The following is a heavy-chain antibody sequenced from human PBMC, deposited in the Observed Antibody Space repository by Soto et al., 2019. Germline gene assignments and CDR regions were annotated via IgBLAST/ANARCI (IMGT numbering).Heavy chain of an antibody. D-gene: IGHD3-10*01. V-gene: IGHV1-2*02. Sequence: ASVKVSCKASGYTFTGYYMHWVRQAPGQGLEWMGWINPNSGGTNYAQKFQGRVTMTRDTSISTAYMELSRLRSDDTAVYYCARGRGYYYGSGSYYYPDDYWGQGTLVTVSS. CDR2: INPNSGGT. CDR1: GYTFTGYY. CDR3: ARGRGYYYGSGSYYYPDDY. J-gene: IGHJ4*02.